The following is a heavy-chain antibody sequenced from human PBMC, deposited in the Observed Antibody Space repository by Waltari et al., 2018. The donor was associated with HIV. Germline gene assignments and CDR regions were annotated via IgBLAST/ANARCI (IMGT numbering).Heavy chain of an antibody. CDR2: MSAHNGNN. V-gene: IGHV1-18*01. Sequence: QVQLVQSGAEVKKPGASVKVSCKASGNTLTIYGFTWVRQAPGQGLEWMGWMSAHNGNNNDAQKFQGRVTRTTDTSTSTAYMERRSLRSDDTAVYYCARSPPQYDSSGYYCDYWGQGTLVTVSS. J-gene: IGHJ4*02. CDR3: ARSPPQYDSSGYYCDY. D-gene: IGHD3-22*01. CDR1: GNTLTIYG.